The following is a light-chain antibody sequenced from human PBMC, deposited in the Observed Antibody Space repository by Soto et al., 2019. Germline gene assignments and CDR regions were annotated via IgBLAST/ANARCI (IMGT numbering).Light chain of an antibody. V-gene: IGKV1-9*01. J-gene: IGKJ2*01. CDR1: QGIRSY. CDR3: QQLNSYPST. CDR2: TTS. Sequence: DIQLTQFPSFLSASVGDRVTNTCRASQGIRSYLAWYQQKPGKAPKLLIHTTSTLQSGVPSRFSGGGSATEFTLTISSLQPEDFATYYCQQLNSYPSTFGQGTKLEIK.